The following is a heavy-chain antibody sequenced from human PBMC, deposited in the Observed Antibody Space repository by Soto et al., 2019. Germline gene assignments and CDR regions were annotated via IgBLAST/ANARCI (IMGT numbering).Heavy chain of an antibody. D-gene: IGHD3-10*01. Sequence: SETLSVTCTVSGDSVSSDGYYWSWVRQPPGKGLEWIGYIYYSGSTNYSPSFKSRVTISVDSSETRFSLRLNSVTAADTAVYYCARVKSGTYYFDYWGQGTLVTVSS. CDR2: IYYSGST. J-gene: IGHJ4*02. CDR1: GDSVSSDGYY. V-gene: IGHV4-61*08. CDR3: ARVKSGTYYFDY.